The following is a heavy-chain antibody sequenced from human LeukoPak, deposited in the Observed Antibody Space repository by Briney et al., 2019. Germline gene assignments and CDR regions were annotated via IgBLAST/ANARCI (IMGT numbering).Heavy chain of an antibody. V-gene: IGHV4-39*07. J-gene: IGHJ3*02. CDR1: GGSISSGGYY. D-gene: IGHD2-2*01. CDR3: ARPRGYCSSTSCYGAFDI. Sequence: SETLSLTCTVSGGSISSGGYYWSWIRQPPGKGLEWIGEINHSGSTNYNPSLKSRVTISVDTSKNQFSLKLSSVTAADTAVYYCARPRGYCSSTSCYGAFDIWGQGTMVTVSS. CDR2: INHSGST.